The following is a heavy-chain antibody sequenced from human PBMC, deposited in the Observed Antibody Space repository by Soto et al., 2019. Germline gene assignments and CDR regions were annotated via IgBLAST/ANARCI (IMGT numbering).Heavy chain of an antibody. V-gene: IGHV4-39*01. J-gene: IGHJ6*02. Sequence: SETLSLTCTVSGGSISSSSYYWGWIRQPPGKGLEWIGSIYYSGSTYYNPSLKSRVTISVDTSKNQFSLKLSSVTAADTAVYYCARRFYYGMDVWGQGTTVTVSS. CDR2: IYYSGST. CDR1: GGSISSSSYY. CDR3: ARRFYYGMDV. D-gene: IGHD3-3*01.